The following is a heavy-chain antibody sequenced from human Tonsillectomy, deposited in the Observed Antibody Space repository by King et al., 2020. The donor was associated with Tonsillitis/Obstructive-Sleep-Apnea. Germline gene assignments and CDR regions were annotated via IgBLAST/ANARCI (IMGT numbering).Heavy chain of an antibody. Sequence: VQLMESGGGLVQPGRSLRLSCAASGFTFDDYAMHWVRQAPGKGLEWVSGMKSNSATIAYADSVRGRFAISRDSARNSLYLQMNSLRPEDTALYYCVKDISITGEGAFDIWGQGTMVTVSS. CDR3: VKDISITGEGAFDI. CDR1: GFTFDDYA. V-gene: IGHV3-9*01. J-gene: IGHJ3*02. D-gene: IGHD1-14*01. CDR2: MKSNSATI.